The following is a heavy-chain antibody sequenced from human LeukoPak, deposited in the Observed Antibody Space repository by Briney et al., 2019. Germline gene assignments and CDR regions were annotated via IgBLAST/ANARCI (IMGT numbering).Heavy chain of an antibody. V-gene: IGHV3-53*01. Sequence: GGSLRLSCAASGFSVRNNYMSWVRQAPGKGLEWVSVIYSGGNSYYADSAKGRFTISRDDSKNMLYLQMNSLRAEDTAVYYCAADKGEADSSSLFDYWGQGTLVTVSS. J-gene: IGHJ4*02. CDR2: IYSGGNS. D-gene: IGHD6-13*01. CDR3: AADKGEADSSSLFDY. CDR1: GFSVRNNY.